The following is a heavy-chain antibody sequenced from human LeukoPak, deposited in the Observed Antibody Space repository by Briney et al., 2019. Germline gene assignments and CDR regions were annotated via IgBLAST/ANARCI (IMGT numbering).Heavy chain of an antibody. CDR3: ARVPQWLDAFDI. J-gene: IGHJ3*02. CDR2: INSDGSST. Sequence: GGSLRLSCAASGFTFSSYWMHWVRQAPGKGLVWVSRINSDGSSTSYADSVKGRFTISRDNAKNTLYLQMNSLRAEDTAVYYCARVPQWLDAFDIWAKGQWSPSLQ. D-gene: IGHD5-24*01. V-gene: IGHV3-74*01. CDR1: GFTFSSYW.